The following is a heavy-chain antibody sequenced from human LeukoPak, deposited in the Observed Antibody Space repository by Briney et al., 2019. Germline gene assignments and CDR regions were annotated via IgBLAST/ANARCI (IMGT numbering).Heavy chain of an antibody. CDR3: ARSDSSGGFVE. CDR1: GYTFTDYY. D-gene: IGHD3-22*01. V-gene: IGHV1-2*02. J-gene: IGHJ4*02. Sequence: GASVKVSCKASGYTFTDYYMHWVRQAPGQGLEWMGWINPHSGGTNYAQKFQGRVTMTRDTSISTAYMELSRLRSDDTAVYYCARSDSSGGFVEWGQGTLVTVSS. CDR2: INPHSGGT.